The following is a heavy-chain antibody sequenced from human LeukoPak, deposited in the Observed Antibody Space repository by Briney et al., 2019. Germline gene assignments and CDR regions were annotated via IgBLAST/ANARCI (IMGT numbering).Heavy chain of an antibody. J-gene: IGHJ4*02. V-gene: IGHV1-18*01. D-gene: IGHD6-25*01. Sequence: ASVKVSCKASGYDFINYGISWSRQAPGQGLEWMGWRSIYNGNTNYKLQGRVTMTIDTSTSTAYMEVGSLRSDDTAVYYCGRGGPFPSGSSSREYYLDYWGQGTLVIVSS. CDR3: GRGGPFPSGSSSREYYLDY. CDR2: RSIYNGNT. CDR1: GYDFINYG.